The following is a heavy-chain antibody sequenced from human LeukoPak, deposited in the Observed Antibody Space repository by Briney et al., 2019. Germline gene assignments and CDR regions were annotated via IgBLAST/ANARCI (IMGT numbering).Heavy chain of an antibody. CDR1: GFTFNDYA. CDR2: IGWNSHII. Sequence: GGSLRLSCAASGFTFNDYAMHWVRQAPGKGLEWVSGIGWNSHIIGYEDSVKGRFTISRDNARNSLSLQMNSLRTEDTAFYYCAKDRNSSGFAPYFDYWGQGILVTVSS. J-gene: IGHJ4*02. D-gene: IGHD3-22*01. V-gene: IGHV3-9*01. CDR3: AKDRNSSGFAPYFDY.